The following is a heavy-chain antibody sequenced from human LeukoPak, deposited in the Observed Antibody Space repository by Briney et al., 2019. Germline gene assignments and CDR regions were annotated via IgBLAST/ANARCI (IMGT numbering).Heavy chain of an antibody. J-gene: IGHJ4*02. D-gene: IGHD3-22*01. CDR1: GGSISSYY. Sequence: SETLSLTCTVSGGSISSYYWSWIRQPPGKGLEWIGDVYYGGSTNYNPSLKSRVTISVDTSKNQFSLKLSSVTAADTAVYYCARRHYYDSSVIDYWGQGTLVTVSS. CDR2: VYYGGST. CDR3: ARRHYYDSSVIDY. V-gene: IGHV4-59*01.